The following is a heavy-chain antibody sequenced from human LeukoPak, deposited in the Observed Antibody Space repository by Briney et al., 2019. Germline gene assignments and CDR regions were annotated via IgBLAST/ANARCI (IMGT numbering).Heavy chain of an antibody. CDR3: ARDNGGTAMAYYYYYYMDV. V-gene: IGHV1-8*01. CDR1: GYTFTSYD. Sequence: GASVKVSCKASGYTFTSYDINWVRQATGQGLEWMGWMNPNSGNTGYAQKFQGRVTMTRNTSISTAYMELSSLRSEDTAVYYCARDNGGTAMAYYYYYYMDVWGKGTTATISS. J-gene: IGHJ6*03. D-gene: IGHD5-18*01. CDR2: MNPNSGNT.